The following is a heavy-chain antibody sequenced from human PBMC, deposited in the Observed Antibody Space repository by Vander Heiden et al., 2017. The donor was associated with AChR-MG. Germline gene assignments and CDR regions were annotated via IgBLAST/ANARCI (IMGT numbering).Heavy chain of an antibody. J-gene: IGHJ5*02. Sequence: EVQLVESGGGLVKPGGSLRLSCAASGFTFSSYSMNWVRQAPGTGLEWVSSISSSSSYIYYADSVKGRFTISRDNAKNSLYLQMNSLRAEDTAVYYCAVRADRDYNWFDPWGQGTLVTVSS. CDR2: ISSSSSYI. V-gene: IGHV3-21*01. CDR3: AVRADRDYNWFDP. D-gene: IGHD3-22*01. CDR1: GFTFSSYS.